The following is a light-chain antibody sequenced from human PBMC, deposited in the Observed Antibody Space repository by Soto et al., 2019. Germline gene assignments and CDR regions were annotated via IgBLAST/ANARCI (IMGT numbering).Light chain of an antibody. CDR3: QQYGSSPYT. J-gene: IGKJ2*01. V-gene: IGKV3D-20*01. CDR2: DAS. Sequence: EIVLTQSPATLSLSPGERATLSCGASQRVSSSYLAWYQQKPGLAPRLLIYDASSRATVIPDRFSGSGSGTDFTLTISRLEPEDSAVYYCQQYGSSPYTFGQGTKLEIK. CDR1: QRVSSSY.